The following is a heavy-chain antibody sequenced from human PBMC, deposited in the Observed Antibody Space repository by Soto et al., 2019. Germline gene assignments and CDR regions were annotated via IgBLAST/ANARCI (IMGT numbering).Heavy chain of an antibody. V-gene: IGHV4-31*03. CDR2: IYYSGST. CDR1: GGSISSGGYY. Sequence: PSETLSLTCTVSGGSISSGGYYWGWIRQHPGKGLEWIGYIYYSGSTYYNPSLKSRVTISVDTSKNQFSLKLSSVTAADTAVYYCARDRAKRERWLQSTFYYGMDVWGKGTTVTVSS. D-gene: IGHD5-12*01. CDR3: ARDRAKRERWLQSTFYYGMDV. J-gene: IGHJ6*04.